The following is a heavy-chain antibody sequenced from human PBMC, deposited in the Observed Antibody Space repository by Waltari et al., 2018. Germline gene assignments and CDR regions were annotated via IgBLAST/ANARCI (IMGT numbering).Heavy chain of an antibody. Sequence: QLQLQESGPGLVKPSETLSLTCTVSGGSISSSSYYWGWIRQPPGKGLEWIGSIYYSGGTYSNPSLKSRVTISVDTSKNQFSLKLSSVTAADTAVYYCARVNGGSGSYSGTYYFDYWGQGTLVTVSS. CDR3: ARVNGGSGSYSGTYYFDY. CDR1: GGSISSSSYY. V-gene: IGHV4-39*01. J-gene: IGHJ4*02. CDR2: IYYSGGT. D-gene: IGHD3-10*01.